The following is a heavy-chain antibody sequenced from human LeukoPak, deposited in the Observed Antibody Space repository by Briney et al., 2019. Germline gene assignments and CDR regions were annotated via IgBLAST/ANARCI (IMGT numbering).Heavy chain of an antibody. D-gene: IGHD1-1*01. J-gene: IGHJ6*02. CDR2: ISGSGGST. CDR3: ATPPRTGNTHYGMDV. CDR1: GFTFSSYS. Sequence: GSLRLSCAASGFTFSSYSMSWVRQAPGKGLEWVSAISGSGGSTYYADSVKGRFTISRDNSKNTLYLQMNSLRAEDTAVYYCATPPRTGNTHYGMDVWGQGTTVTVSS. V-gene: IGHV3-23*01.